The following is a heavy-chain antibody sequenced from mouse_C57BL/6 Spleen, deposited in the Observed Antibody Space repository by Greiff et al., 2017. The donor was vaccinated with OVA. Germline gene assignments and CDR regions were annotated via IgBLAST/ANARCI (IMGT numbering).Heavy chain of an antibody. D-gene: IGHD2-12*01. J-gene: IGHJ4*01. CDR3: ARPYYTPYYAMDY. CDR1: GFTFSDYG. CDR2: ISSGSSTI. Sequence: DVMLVESGGGLVKPGGSLKLSCAASGFTFSDYGMHWVRQAPEKGLEWVAYISSGSSTIYYADTVKGRFTISRDNAKNTLFLQMTSLRSEDTAMYYCARPYYTPYYAMDYWGQGTSVTVSS. V-gene: IGHV5-17*01.